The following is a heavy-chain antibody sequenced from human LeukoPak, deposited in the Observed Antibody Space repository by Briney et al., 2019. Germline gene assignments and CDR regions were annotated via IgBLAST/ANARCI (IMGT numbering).Heavy chain of an antibody. CDR2: IYYSGST. Sequence: PSETLSLTCTVSGGSVSSGSYYWSWIRQPPGKGLEWIGYIYYSGSTNYNPSLKSRVTIPVDTSKNQFSLKLSSVTAADTAVYYCARDQFYYDSSGLYNYYYGMDVWGQGTTVTASS. J-gene: IGHJ6*02. V-gene: IGHV4-61*01. CDR1: GGSVSSGSYY. D-gene: IGHD3-22*01. CDR3: ARDQFYYDSSGLYNYYYGMDV.